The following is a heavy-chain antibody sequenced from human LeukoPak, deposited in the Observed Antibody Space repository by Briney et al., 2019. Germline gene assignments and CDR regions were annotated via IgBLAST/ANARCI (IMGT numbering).Heavy chain of an antibody. Sequence: ASVKVSCKASGYTFTGYYMHWVRQAPGQGLEWMGWINPNSGGTNYAQKFQGRVTMTRDTSISTAYMELSRLRSDDTAVYYCARERGSYSSGPGDYWGQGTLVTVSS. CDR2: INPNSGGT. V-gene: IGHV1-2*02. J-gene: IGHJ4*02. D-gene: IGHD6-19*01. CDR3: ARERGSYSSGPGDY. CDR1: GYTFTGYY.